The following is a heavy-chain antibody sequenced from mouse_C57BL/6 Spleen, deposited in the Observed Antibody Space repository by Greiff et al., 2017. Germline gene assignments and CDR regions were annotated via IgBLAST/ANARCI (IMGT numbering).Heavy chain of an antibody. Sequence: VQLQQPGAELVKPGASVKMSCKASGYTFTSYWITWVKQRPGQGLEWIGDIYPGSGSTNYNEKFKSKATLTVDTSCSTAYMQLSSLTSEDSAVYYCARGGYYDYDVNYFDYWGQGTTLTVSS. V-gene: IGHV1-55*01. D-gene: IGHD2-4*01. CDR2: IYPGSGST. J-gene: IGHJ2*01. CDR3: ARGGYYDYDVNYFDY. CDR1: GYTFTSYW.